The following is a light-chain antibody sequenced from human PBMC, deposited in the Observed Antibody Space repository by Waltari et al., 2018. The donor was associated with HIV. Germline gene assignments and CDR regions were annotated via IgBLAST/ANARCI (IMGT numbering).Light chain of an antibody. Sequence: QVVLTQSPSASASLGASVKLTCTLSSGHSNYAIAWHQLQPGKGPRYLMKLNSDGSHTKGDGIPDRFSGSGAERYLTISSLQSEDEADYYCQTWGTGIRVFGGGTKLTVL. J-gene: IGLJ3*02. V-gene: IGLV4-69*01. CDR3: QTWGTGIRV. CDR1: SGHSNYA. CDR2: LNSDGSH.